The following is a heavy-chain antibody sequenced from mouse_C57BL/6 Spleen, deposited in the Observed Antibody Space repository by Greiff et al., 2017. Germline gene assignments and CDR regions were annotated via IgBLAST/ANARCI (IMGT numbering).Heavy chain of an antibody. CDR2: IDPSDSYT. CDR3: AREEKPLLLDY. V-gene: IGHV1-59*01. J-gene: IGHJ2*01. D-gene: IGHD1-1*01. Sequence: QLQQPGAELVRPGTSVKLSCKASGYTFTSYWMHWVKQRPGQGLEWIGVIDPSDSYTNYNQKFKGKATLTVDTSSSTAYMQLSSLTSEDSAVYYCAREEKPLLLDYWGQGTTLTVSS. CDR1: GYTFTSYW.